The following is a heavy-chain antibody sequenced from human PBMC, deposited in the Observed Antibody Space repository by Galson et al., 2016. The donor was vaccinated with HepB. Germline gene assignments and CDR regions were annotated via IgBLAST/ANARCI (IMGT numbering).Heavy chain of an antibody. CDR1: GITFTDAW. CDR2: IKSKTDGGTS. J-gene: IGHJ4*02. Sequence: SLRLSCAASGITFTDAWMTWVRQAPGKGLEWVGRIKSKTDGGTSDLAAPVRGRFTISRDDSRNTLYLQMNSLKSADTAVYYCATRPPPYGDYALDFWGQGILVTVSS. CDR3: ATRPPPYGDYALDF. V-gene: IGHV3-15*01. D-gene: IGHD4-17*01.